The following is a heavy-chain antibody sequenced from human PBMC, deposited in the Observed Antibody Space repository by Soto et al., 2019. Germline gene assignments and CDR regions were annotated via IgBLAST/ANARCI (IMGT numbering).Heavy chain of an antibody. CDR2: INPSGGTT. V-gene: IGHV1-46*03. CDR1: GYTFTSYY. CDR3: VREEKYCGGDCYSNY. D-gene: IGHD2-21*02. J-gene: IGHJ4*02. Sequence: ASVKVSCKTSGYTFTSYYIHWVRQAPGLGPEWLGIINPSGGTTNYAVKFQGRVTMTRDTSTSTVYMELSSLRSEDTAVYYCVREEKYCGGDCYSNYWGQGTLVTVSS.